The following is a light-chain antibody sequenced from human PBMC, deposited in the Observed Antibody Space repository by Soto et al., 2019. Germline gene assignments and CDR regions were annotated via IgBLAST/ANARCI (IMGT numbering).Light chain of an antibody. V-gene: IGKV1-39*01. CDR1: RTISIY. J-gene: IGKJ2*01. CDR2: AAS. Sequence: DIQLTQSPSSLSASVGDRVTITCRASRTISIYLYWYQQRPGRAPKLLIYAASTLQSGVPSRFSGSGSGTDFTLTISNVQPEDFATNYCQQSYSSPMFTFGQGTRLEIK. CDR3: QQSYSSPMFT.